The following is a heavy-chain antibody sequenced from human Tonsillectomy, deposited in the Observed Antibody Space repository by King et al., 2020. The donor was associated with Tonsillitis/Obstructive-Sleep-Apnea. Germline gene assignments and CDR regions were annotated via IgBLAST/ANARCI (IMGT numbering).Heavy chain of an antibody. CDR3: AREGIYDSSGYADAFDI. D-gene: IGHD3-22*01. J-gene: IGHJ3*02. Sequence: VQLVESGGGVVQPGRSLRLSCAASGFTFSIYAIHWVRQAPGKGLEWVAVISYDGSNKYYADSVKGRFTISRDNSKNTLDLQMNSLRAEDTAVYYCAREGIYDSSGYADAFDIWAKGQWSPSLQ. CDR1: GFTFSIYA. V-gene: IGHV3-30*04. CDR2: ISYDGSNK.